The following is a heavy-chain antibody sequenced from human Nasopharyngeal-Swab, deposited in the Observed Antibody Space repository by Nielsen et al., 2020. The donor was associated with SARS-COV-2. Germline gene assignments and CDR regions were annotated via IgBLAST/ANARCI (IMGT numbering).Heavy chain of an antibody. V-gene: IGHV3-21*01. D-gene: IGHD2-2*01. Sequence: GESLKISCAASGFTFSSYSMNWVRQAPGKGLEWVSSISSSSSDIYYADSVKGRFTISRDNAKNSLYLQMNSLRAEDTAVYYCARGQYCSSTSCYARGYYYYYGMDVWGQGTTVTVSS. CDR2: ISSSSSDI. CDR3: ARGQYCSSTSCYARGYYYYYGMDV. J-gene: IGHJ6*02. CDR1: GFTFSSYS.